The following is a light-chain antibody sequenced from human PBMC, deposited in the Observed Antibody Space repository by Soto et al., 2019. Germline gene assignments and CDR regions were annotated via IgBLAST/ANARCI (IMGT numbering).Light chain of an antibody. CDR1: QSVSRW. Sequence: DIQLTQSPSTLSASIGDRVTISCRANQSVSRWLAWYQQKPGKAPELLLFDVSRRETGVPARFSGSGSGTEFTLSISSLEPEDFAVYYCQQRTDRPPWTFGQGTKVESK. J-gene: IGKJ1*01. CDR2: DVS. V-gene: IGKV1-5*01. CDR3: QQRTDRPPWT.